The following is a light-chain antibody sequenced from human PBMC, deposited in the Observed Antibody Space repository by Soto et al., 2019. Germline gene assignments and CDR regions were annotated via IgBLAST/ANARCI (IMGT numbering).Light chain of an antibody. Sequence: QSALTQPASESGSPGQSIAISCTGTSSDVGGYDQVSWYQQHPGKVPKLMIYAVSNRPSGVSDRFSGSQSGNTASLTISGIQAEDEADYYCSSYTGSGTFFGGGTKLTVL. CDR3: SSYTGSGTF. CDR1: SSDVGGYDQ. CDR2: AVS. V-gene: IGLV2-14*01. J-gene: IGLJ2*01.